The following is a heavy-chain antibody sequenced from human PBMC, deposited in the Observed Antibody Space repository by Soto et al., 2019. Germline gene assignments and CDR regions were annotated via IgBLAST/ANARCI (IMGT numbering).Heavy chain of an antibody. D-gene: IGHD2-15*01. V-gene: IGHV3-30-3*01. CDR2: ISYDGSNK. J-gene: IGHJ1*01. CDR1: GFTFSSYA. Sequence: GGSLRLSCAASGFTFSSYAMHWVRQAPGTGLEWVAVISYDGSNKNYPDSVKGRFTISRDNSKNTLYLQMNSLRAEDTAVYYCARGLESGGTYFGHWGQGTLVTVSS. CDR3: ARGLESGGTYFGH.